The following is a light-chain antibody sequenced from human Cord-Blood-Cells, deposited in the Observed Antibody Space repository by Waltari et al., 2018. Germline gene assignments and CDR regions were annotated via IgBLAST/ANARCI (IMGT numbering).Light chain of an antibody. V-gene: IGLV2-11*01. J-gene: IGLJ3*02. Sequence: QSALTPPRSVSGSPGQSVTISCTGTSSDVGGYNFVSWYQQHPGKAPKLMIYDVSNRPAGVPDRFSGSKSGNTASRTISGLQAEDEADYYCCSYAGSYTWVFGGGTKLTVL. CDR3: CSYAGSYTWV. CDR2: DVS. CDR1: SSDVGGYNF.